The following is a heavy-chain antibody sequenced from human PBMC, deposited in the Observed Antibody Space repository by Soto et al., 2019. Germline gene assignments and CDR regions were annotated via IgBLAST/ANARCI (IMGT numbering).Heavy chain of an antibody. CDR3: ARGRRYCSSTSCHEAYYYYGMDV. CDR1: GYTFTSYA. J-gene: IGHJ6*02. D-gene: IGHD2-2*01. V-gene: IGHV1-3*01. Sequence: GASVNVSCKASGYTFTSYAMHWVRQAPGQRLEWMGWINAGNGNTKYSQKFQGRVTITRDTSASTAYMELSSLRSEDTAVYYCARGRRYCSSTSCHEAYYYYGMDVWGQGTTVTVSS. CDR2: INAGNGNT.